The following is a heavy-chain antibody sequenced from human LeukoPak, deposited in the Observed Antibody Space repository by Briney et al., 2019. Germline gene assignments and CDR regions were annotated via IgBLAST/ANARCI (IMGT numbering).Heavy chain of an antibody. J-gene: IGHJ4*02. D-gene: IGHD6-19*01. CDR3: ARGSTSDWSY. V-gene: IGHV3-48*02. CDR2: ITSTGTHI. Sequence: GGSLRLSCAASGFTFSSYSMNWVRQAPGKGLEWVSHITSTGTHIYYADSVQGRFTISRDNAKNSLYLQMNSLRDEDTAVYYCARGSTSDWSYWGQGTLVTVSS. CDR1: GFTFSSYS.